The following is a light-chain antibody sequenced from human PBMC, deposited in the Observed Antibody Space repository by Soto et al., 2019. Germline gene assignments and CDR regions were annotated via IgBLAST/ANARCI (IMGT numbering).Light chain of an antibody. CDR1: SSNIGAGYD. CDR2: GNS. J-gene: IGLJ2*01. Sequence: QSVLTQPPSVSGAPGPRVTISFTGSSSNIGAGYDVHWYQQLPGTAPKLLIYGNSNRPSGVPDRFSGAKSGTSACLAITGLHAEDEADYCCQSYDSSLSGVFGLGTQLTV. V-gene: IGLV1-40*01. CDR3: QSYDSSLSGV.